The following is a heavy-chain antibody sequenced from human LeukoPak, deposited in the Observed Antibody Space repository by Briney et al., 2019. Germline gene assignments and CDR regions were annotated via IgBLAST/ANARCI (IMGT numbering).Heavy chain of an antibody. J-gene: IGHJ4*02. CDR3: ARSYNSAWLDY. Sequence: QPGGSLRLSCAASGFTVSSSYMSWVRQAPGKGLEWVSIVCSGGSIYYADSVKGRFTTSRHNSNNTLDLQMNSLRTEDTAMYYCARSYNSAWLDYWGQGTLVTVSS. CDR1: GFTVSSSY. CDR2: VCSGGSI. D-gene: IGHD6-19*01. V-gene: IGHV3-53*04.